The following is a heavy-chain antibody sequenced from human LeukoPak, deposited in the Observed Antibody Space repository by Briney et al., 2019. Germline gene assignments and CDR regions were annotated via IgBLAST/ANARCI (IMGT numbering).Heavy chain of an antibody. V-gene: IGHV4-28*02. CDR1: GYSISSSNY. Sequence: SQTLSLTCAVSGYSISSSNYWAWIRQPPGKGLEWIGHIYYSGSIYYNPSLKSRVTMSVDTSKNQFSLKLSSVTAVDTAVYYCARKATTGPTKAAFDIWGQGTMVTVSS. CDR2: IYYSGSI. D-gene: IGHD4-17*01. CDR3: ARKATTGPTKAAFDI. J-gene: IGHJ3*02.